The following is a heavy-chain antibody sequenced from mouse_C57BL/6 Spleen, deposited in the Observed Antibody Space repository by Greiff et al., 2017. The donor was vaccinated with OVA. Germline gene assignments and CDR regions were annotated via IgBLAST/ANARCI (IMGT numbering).Heavy chain of an antibody. J-gene: IGHJ1*03. Sequence: EVHLVESGGGLVKPGGSLKLSCAASGFTFSSYAMSWVRQTPEKRLEWVATISDGGSYTYYPDNVKGRFTISRDNAKNNLYLQMSHLKSEDTAMYYCARGNYGSSHWYFDVWGTGTTVTVSS. D-gene: IGHD1-1*01. CDR3: ARGNYGSSHWYFDV. CDR1: GFTFSSYA. V-gene: IGHV5-4*01. CDR2: ISDGGSYT.